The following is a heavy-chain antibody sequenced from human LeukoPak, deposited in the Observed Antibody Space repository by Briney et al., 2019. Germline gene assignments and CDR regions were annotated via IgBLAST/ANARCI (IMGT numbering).Heavy chain of an antibody. CDR2: VDQDGSEK. CDR3: ARGWASSRRKAFDI. V-gene: IGHV3-7*03. D-gene: IGHD3-16*01. CDR1: GLIFNSYW. J-gene: IGHJ3*02. Sequence: GGSLRLSCAASGLIFNSYWMNWLRQAPGKGLEWVANVDQDGSEKYYVGSVKGRFTISRDNAKNSLCLQMNSLRVEDTAVYYCARGWASSRRKAFDIWGQGTMVTVSS.